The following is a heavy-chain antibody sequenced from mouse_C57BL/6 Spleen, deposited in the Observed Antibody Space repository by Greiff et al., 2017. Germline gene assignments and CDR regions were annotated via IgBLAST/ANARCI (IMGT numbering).Heavy chain of an antibody. Sequence: QVQLQQPGTELVKPGASVKLSCKASGYTFTSYWMHWVKQRPGQGLEWIGNINPSNGGTNYNEKFKSKATLTVDKSSSTAYMQLSSLTSEDSAVYYWAREGIYYGSSSRYFDVWGTGTTVTVSS. CDR2: INPSNGGT. CDR3: AREGIYYGSSSRYFDV. J-gene: IGHJ1*03. CDR1: GYTFTSYW. V-gene: IGHV1-53*01. D-gene: IGHD1-1*01.